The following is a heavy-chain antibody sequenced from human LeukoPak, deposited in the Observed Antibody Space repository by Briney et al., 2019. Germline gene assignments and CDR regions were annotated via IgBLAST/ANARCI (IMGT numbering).Heavy chain of an antibody. Sequence: ASVKVSCKASGYTFTSYGISWVRQAPGQGLGWMGWISAYNGNTNYAQKLQGRVTMTTDTSTSTAYMELRSLRSDDTAVYYCARSQYSSSWYFQDYYYYYYMDVWGKGTTVTVSS. D-gene: IGHD6-13*01. V-gene: IGHV1-18*01. CDR1: GYTFTSYG. J-gene: IGHJ6*03. CDR3: ARSQYSSSWYFQDYYYYYYMDV. CDR2: ISAYNGNT.